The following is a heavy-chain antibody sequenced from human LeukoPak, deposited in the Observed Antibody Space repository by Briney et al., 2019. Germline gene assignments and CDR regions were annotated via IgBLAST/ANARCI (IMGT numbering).Heavy chain of an antibody. V-gene: IGHV1-69*04. CDR2: IIPILAIA. Sequence: AVKVSCKASGGTFSSYAISWVRQAPGQGLEWMGRIIPILAIANCAQKFQGRVTITADKSTSTAYMELSSLRSEDTAVYCCARDGEGVVVPALFDLWGRGTLVTVSS. CDR1: GGTFSSYA. CDR3: ARDGEGVVVPALFDL. D-gene: IGHD2-2*01. J-gene: IGHJ2*01.